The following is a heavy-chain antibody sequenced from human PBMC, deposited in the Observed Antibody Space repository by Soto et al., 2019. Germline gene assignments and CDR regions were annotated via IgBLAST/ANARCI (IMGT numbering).Heavy chain of an antibody. V-gene: IGHV4-34*11. D-gene: IGHD3-3*01. J-gene: IGHJ4*02. CDR3: ARDFAYFDY. CDR2: VNHTGRT. CDR1: GGSFSGYY. Sequence: PSETLSLTCAVYGGSFSGYYWSWIRQPPGKGLEWIGYVNHTGRTTYNPSLKSRVSISMDTSKNQCSLNLDSVTAADTAVYFCARDFAYFDYWGQGTLVTVSS.